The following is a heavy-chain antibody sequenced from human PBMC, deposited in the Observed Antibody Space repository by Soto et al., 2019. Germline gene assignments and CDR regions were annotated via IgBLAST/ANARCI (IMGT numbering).Heavy chain of an antibody. Sequence: ASVKVSCKVSGYTLTELSMHRVRQALGKGLEWMGGFDPEDGETIYAQKFQGRVTMTEDTSTDTAYMELSSLRSEDTAVYYCATLTTCSSTSCYDTGAFDIWGQGTMVTVSS. J-gene: IGHJ3*02. V-gene: IGHV1-24*01. D-gene: IGHD2-2*01. CDR3: ATLTTCSSTSCYDTGAFDI. CDR1: GYTLTELS. CDR2: FDPEDGET.